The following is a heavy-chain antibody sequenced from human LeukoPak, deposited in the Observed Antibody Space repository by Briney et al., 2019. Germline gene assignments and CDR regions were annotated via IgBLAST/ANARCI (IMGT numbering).Heavy chain of an antibody. Sequence: SETLSLTCTVSGGSISSYYWSWLRQPPGKGLEWIGYIYYSGSTNYNPSLKSRVTISVDTSKNQFSLKLSSVTAADTAVYYCARDGSYDYVFDIWGQGTMVTVSS. CDR2: IYYSGST. CDR1: GGSISSYY. J-gene: IGHJ3*02. D-gene: IGHD3-16*01. V-gene: IGHV4-59*01. CDR3: ARDGSYDYVFDI.